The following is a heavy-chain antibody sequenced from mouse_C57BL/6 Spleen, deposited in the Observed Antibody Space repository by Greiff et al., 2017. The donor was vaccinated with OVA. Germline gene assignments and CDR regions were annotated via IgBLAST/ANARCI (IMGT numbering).Heavy chain of an antibody. Sequence: QVQLQQSGPELVKPGASVKISCKASGYAFSSSWMNWVKQRPGKGLEWIGRIYPGDGDTNYNGKFKGKATLTADKSSSTAYMQLSSLTSEDSAVYFCARCAPRDGYCVDYYAMDYWGQGTSVTVSS. CDR1: GYAFSSSW. D-gene: IGHD2-3*01. J-gene: IGHJ4*01. CDR2: IYPGDGDT. CDR3: ARCAPRDGYCVDYYAMDY. V-gene: IGHV1-82*01.